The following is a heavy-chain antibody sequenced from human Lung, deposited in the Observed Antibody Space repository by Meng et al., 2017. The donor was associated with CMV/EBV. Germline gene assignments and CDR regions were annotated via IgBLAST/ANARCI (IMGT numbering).Heavy chain of an antibody. J-gene: IGHJ6*01. V-gene: IGHV3-9*01. CDR1: GFTFDDYA. CDR3: AKDIRGRTYYYYGMDV. CDR2: ISWNSGSI. Sequence: SCAASGFTFDDYAMHWVRQAPGKGLEWVSGISWNSGSIGYADSVKGRFTISRDNAKNSLYLQMNSLRAEDTALYYCAKDIRGRTYYYYGMDVWGQGTXVTVVS.